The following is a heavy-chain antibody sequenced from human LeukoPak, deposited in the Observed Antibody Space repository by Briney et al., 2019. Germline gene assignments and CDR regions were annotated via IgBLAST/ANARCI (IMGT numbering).Heavy chain of an antibody. CDR3: ARSPDILTGENFDY. Sequence: ASVKVSCKASGYTFTDDYVHWVRQAPGQGLEWMGWINPNSSVTNYAQKFQGRVTMTRDMSISTAYMELSRLRSDDTAVYYCARSPDILTGENFDYWGQGTLVTVSS. J-gene: IGHJ4*02. V-gene: IGHV1-2*02. D-gene: IGHD3-9*01. CDR2: INPNSSVT. CDR1: GYTFTDDY.